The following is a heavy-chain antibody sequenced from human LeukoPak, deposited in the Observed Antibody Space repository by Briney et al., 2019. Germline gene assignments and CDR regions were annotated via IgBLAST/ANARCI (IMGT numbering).Heavy chain of an antibody. J-gene: IGHJ4*02. CDR1: GGTLSSYA. V-gene: IGHV1-69*04. D-gene: IGHD5-24*01. CDR3: ARASERDGYNLFDY. CDR2: IIPIFGIA. Sequence: GTSVKVSRKASGGTLSSYAISWVRQAPGQGLEWMGRIIPIFGIANYAQKFQGRVTITADKSTSTAYMELSSLRSEDTAVYYCARASERDGYNLFDYWGQGTLVTVSS.